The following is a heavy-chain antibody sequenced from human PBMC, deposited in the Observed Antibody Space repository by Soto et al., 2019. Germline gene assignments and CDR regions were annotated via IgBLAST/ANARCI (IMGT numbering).Heavy chain of an antibody. D-gene: IGHD4-4*01. Sequence: SETLSLTCAVYGGSFSGYYWSWIRQPPGKGLEWIGEINHSGSTNYNPSLKSRVTISVDTSKNQFSLKLSSVTAADTAVYYCARAHVPSKYGLCWFDPWGQGTLVTVSS. V-gene: IGHV4-34*01. J-gene: IGHJ5*02. CDR3: ARAHVPSKYGLCWFDP. CDR1: GGSFSGYY. CDR2: INHSGST.